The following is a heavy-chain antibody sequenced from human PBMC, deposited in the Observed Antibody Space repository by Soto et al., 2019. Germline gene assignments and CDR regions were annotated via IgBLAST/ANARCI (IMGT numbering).Heavy chain of an antibody. V-gene: IGHV3-66*01. J-gene: IGHJ4*02. Sequence: EVHLVGSGGGLVQPGGSLRLSCAASGFAVSANYLSWVRQAPGKGLEWVSRIYSGGDTDYADSVRGRFTISTDNPKNTLYLKMNSLKDEDTAVEYCATRMITAPYLGQGSLVNVSS. CDR3: ATRMITAPY. D-gene: IGHD3-16*01. CDR2: IYSGGDT. CDR1: GFAVSANY.